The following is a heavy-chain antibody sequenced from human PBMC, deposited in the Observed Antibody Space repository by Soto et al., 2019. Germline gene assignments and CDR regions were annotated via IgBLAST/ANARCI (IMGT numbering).Heavy chain of an antibody. CDR1: GGSISSGGYS. Sequence: LSLNCAVSGGSISSGGYSLSWIRQPPGKGLEWIGYIYHSGSTYYNPSLKSRVTMSVDRSKNQFSLKLSSVTAADTAVYDGARVGGEYGDSRGHYDPLNPWGQGTPV. CDR3: ARVGGEYGDSRGHYDPLNP. CDR2: IYHSGST. D-gene: IGHD4-17*01. J-gene: IGHJ5*02. V-gene: IGHV4-30-2*01.